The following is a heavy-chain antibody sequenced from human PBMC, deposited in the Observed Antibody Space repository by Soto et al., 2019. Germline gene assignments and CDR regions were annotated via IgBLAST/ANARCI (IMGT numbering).Heavy chain of an antibody. V-gene: IGHV3-30*18. CDR2: ISYDGSNK. Sequence: GGSLRLSCAASGFTFSSYGMHWVRQAPGKGLEWVAVISYDGSNKYYADSVKGRFTISRDNSKNTLYLQMNSLRAEDTAVYYCAKEVAAAPPQRYGMDVWGQGTTVTVSS. CDR1: GFTFSSYG. CDR3: AKEVAAAPPQRYGMDV. D-gene: IGHD6-13*01. J-gene: IGHJ6*02.